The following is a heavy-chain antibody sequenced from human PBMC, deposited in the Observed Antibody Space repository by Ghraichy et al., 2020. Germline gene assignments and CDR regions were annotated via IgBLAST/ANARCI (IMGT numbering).Heavy chain of an antibody. J-gene: IGHJ4*02. V-gene: IGHV3-7*01. D-gene: IGHD2/OR15-2a*01. Sequence: GGSLRLSCAVSGFTFSSYWMHWVRRAPGKGLEWVANIKEDGSNKYYVDSVKGRFTISRDNAKNSLYLQMNSLRAEDTAVYYCAKAGPQANIIYDSWVQGTLVTVSS. CDR2: IKEDGSNK. CDR3: AKAGPQANIIYDS. CDR1: GFTFSSYW.